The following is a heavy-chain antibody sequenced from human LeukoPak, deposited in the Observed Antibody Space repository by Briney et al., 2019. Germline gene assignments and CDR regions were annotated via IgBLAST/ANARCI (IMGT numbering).Heavy chain of an antibody. CDR1: GFTFSSYW. CDR3: TRGAHSSGWYGIDY. CDR2: INSDGSST. D-gene: IGHD6-19*01. V-gene: IGHV3-74*01. Sequence: GGSLRLSCAASGFTFSSYWMHWVRQAPGKGLGWVSHINSDGSSTSYADSVKGRFTISRDNAKNTLYLQMDRLRAEDTAVYYCTRGAHSSGWYGIDYWGQGTLVTVSS. J-gene: IGHJ4*02.